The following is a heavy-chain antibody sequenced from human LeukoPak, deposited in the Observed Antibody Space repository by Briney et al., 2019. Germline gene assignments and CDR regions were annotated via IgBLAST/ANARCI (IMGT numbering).Heavy chain of an antibody. D-gene: IGHD1-14*01. CDR1: GYTFTSYG. CDR3: ARDKVPRRLGAFDI. CDR2: INTNTGNP. V-gene: IGHV7-4-1*02. J-gene: IGHJ3*02. Sequence: ASVKVSCKASGYTFTSYGISWVRQAPGQGLEWMGWINTNTGNPTYAQGFTGRFVFSLDTSVSTAYLQISSLKAEDTAVYYCARDKVPRRLGAFDIWGQGTMVTVSS.